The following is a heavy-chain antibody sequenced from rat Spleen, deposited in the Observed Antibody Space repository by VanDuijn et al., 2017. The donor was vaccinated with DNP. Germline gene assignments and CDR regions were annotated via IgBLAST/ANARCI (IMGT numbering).Heavy chain of an antibody. CDR2: MSSGGST. CDR3: TRLPGYYYFDY. D-gene: IGHD1-4*01. V-gene: IGHV2S12*01. Sequence: QVQLTESGPGLVQPSETLSLTCIVSGFSLTGYSVYWVRQPPGKGLEWIASMSSGGSTYYNSGLKSRLRISRDTSKSQVFLKMNSLQTEDTAIYFCTRLPGYYYFDYWGQGVMVTVSS. J-gene: IGHJ2*01. CDR1: GFSLTGYS.